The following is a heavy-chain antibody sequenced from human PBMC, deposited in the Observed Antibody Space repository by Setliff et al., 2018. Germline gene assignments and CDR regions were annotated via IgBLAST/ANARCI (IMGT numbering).Heavy chain of an antibody. CDR1: GYTFTSYD. D-gene: IGHD3-10*01. J-gene: IGHJ5*02. CDR3: ASAELLWFGGFDP. V-gene: IGHV1-8*02. Sequence: ASVKVSCKASGYTFTSYDINWVRQATGQGLEWMGWMNPNSGNTGYAQKFQGRVTMTRNTSISTAYMELSSLRSEDTAVYYCASAELLWFGGFDPWGQGTLVTVSS. CDR2: MNPNSGNT.